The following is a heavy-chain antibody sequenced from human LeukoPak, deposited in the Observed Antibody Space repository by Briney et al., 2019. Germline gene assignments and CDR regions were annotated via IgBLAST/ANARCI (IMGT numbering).Heavy chain of an antibody. CDR2: IFGSGGST. J-gene: IGHJ4*02. V-gene: IGHV3-23*01. CDR3: AKDLYNSGLWYFDY. CDR1: GFTLSSYG. Sequence: GGSLRLSCAVSGFTLSSYGMSWGRQAPGKGLEWISGIFGSGGSTKYADSVKGRFTISRDTSKNTLYLQMNSLRVEDTAVYYCAKDLYNSGLWYFDYWGQGTLVTVSA. D-gene: IGHD6-19*01.